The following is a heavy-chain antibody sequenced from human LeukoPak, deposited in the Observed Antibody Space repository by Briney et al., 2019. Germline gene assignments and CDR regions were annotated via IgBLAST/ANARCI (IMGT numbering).Heavy chain of an antibody. J-gene: IGHJ4*02. V-gene: IGHV1-2*02. D-gene: IGHD2-15*01. Sequence: ASVKVSCKVSGYTLTELSMHWVRQAPGQGLEWMGWINPNSGGTNYAQKFQGRVTMTRDTSISTAYMELSRLRSDDTAVYYCARDKHDCSGGSCYFVDYWGQGTLVTVSS. CDR2: INPNSGGT. CDR1: GYTLTELS. CDR3: ARDKHDCSGGSCYFVDY.